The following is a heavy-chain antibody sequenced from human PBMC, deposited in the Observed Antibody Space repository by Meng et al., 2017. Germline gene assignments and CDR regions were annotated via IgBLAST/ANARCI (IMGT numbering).Heavy chain of an antibody. Sequence: ASVKVSCKASGYTFTSYYMHWVRQAPGQGLEWMGIINPSGGSTSYAQKFQGRVTMTRDTSTSTVYMELSSLRSEDTAVYYCARSITMIVVAGFYYYCGMDVWGQGTTVTVSS. CDR3: ARSITMIVVAGFYYYCGMDV. D-gene: IGHD3-22*01. CDR2: INPSGGST. CDR1: GYTFTSYY. J-gene: IGHJ6*01. V-gene: IGHV1-46*01.